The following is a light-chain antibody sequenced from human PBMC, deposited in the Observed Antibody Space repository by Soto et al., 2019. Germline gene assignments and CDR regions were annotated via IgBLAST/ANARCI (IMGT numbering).Light chain of an antibody. CDR3: QHSYSTPRT. J-gene: IGKJ1*01. CDR1: QSISNY. Sequence: DIQMTQSPSSLSASVGDRVTITCRASQSISNYLNWYQQKPGKAPNLLIYTSSNLQSGVPSRFSGSGSGTDFTLTITNLQPEDFATYYCQHSYSTPRTFGQGTRLEIK. CDR2: TSS. V-gene: IGKV1-39*01.